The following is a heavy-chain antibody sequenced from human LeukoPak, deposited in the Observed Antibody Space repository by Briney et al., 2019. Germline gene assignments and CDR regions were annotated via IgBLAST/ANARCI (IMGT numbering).Heavy chain of an antibody. Sequence: GGSMRLSCAASGFTFSSYWMHWVRQAPGKGLVLVSRINSDGSSTSYAASVKGRFTISRDNAKKLLYLKMNSLRAEDTAVYYCARAWGYYYDSSGYYGFPFDYWGQGTLVTVSS. J-gene: IGHJ4*02. D-gene: IGHD3-22*01. V-gene: IGHV3-74*01. CDR1: GFTFSSYW. CDR2: INSDGSST. CDR3: ARAWGYYYDSSGYYGFPFDY.